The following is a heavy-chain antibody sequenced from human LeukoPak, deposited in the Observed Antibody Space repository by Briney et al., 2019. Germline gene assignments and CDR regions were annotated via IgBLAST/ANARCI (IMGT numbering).Heavy chain of an antibody. J-gene: IGHJ4*02. D-gene: IGHD6-19*01. CDR1: GFTFSSYG. V-gene: IGHV3-30*02. CDR2: IRYDGSNK. Sequence: GGSLRLSCAASGFTFSSYGMHWVRQAPGKGLEWVAFIRYDGSNKYYADSVKGRFTISRDNSKNTLYLQMSSLRAEDTAVYYCARASRSPGYSSGYYPYYFDYWGQGTLVTVSS. CDR3: ARASRSPGYSSGYYPYYFDY.